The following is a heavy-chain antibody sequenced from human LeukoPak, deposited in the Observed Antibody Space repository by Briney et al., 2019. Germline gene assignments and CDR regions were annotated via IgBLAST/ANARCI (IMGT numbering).Heavy chain of an antibody. D-gene: IGHD5-24*01. CDR3: AKDDRWLQFCC. J-gene: IGHJ4*02. CDR1: GYTFTTYY. V-gene: IGHV1-46*01. CDR2: INPSGGST. Sequence: GASVKVSCKASGYTFTTYYVHWVRQAPGQGLEWMGIINPSGGSTTYAQKFRGRLTMTRDMSTSTVYMELSSLRSEDTAVYYCAKDDRWLQFCCWGQGTLVTVSA.